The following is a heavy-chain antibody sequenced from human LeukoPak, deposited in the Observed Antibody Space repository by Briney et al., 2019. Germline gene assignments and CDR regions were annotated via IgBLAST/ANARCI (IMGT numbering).Heavy chain of an antibody. CDR2: IIPIFGTA. D-gene: IGHD6-19*01. J-gene: IGHJ3*02. Sequence: SVKVSCKASGGTFSSYAISWVRQAPGQGREWRGGIIPIFGTANYAQKFQGRVTITADESTSTAYMELSSLRSEDTAVYYCARRVAVARRDAFDIWGQGTMVTVSS. V-gene: IGHV1-69*13. CDR3: ARRVAVARRDAFDI. CDR1: GGTFSSYA.